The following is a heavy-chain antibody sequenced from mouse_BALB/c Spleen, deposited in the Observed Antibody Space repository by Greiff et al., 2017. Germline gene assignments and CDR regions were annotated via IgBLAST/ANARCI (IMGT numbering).Heavy chain of an antibody. CDR1: GFTFSDYY. V-gene: IGHV5-4*02. J-gene: IGHJ4*01. CDR2: ISDGGSYT. Sequence: EVKVVESGGGLVKPGGSLKLSCAASGFTFSDYYMYWVRQTPEKRLEWVATISDGGSYTYYPDSVKGRFTISRDNAKNNLYLQMSSLKSEDTAMYYCALPHSSGYEYAMDYWGQGTSVTVSS. CDR3: ALPHSSGYEYAMDY. D-gene: IGHD3-1*01.